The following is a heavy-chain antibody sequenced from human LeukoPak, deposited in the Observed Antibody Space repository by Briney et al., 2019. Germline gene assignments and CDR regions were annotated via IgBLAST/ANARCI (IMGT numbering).Heavy chain of an antibody. V-gene: IGHV3-7*01. CDR1: GFTLTSYW. Sequence: GGSLRLSCAASGFTLTSYWMTWVRQAPGKGLEWLANIKQDGGATYYGDSVKGRFTISRDNAKNSLYLQMNSLRAEDTALYYCATSKDAAGGPYWGQGTLVTVSS. J-gene: IGHJ4*02. D-gene: IGHD6-13*01. CDR2: IKQDGGAT. CDR3: ATSKDAAGGPY.